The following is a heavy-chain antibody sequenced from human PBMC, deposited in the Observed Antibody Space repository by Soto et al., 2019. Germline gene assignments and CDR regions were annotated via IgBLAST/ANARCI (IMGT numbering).Heavy chain of an antibody. CDR2: IYYNGST. J-gene: IGHJ4*02. CDR3: ARGGWRPIDY. V-gene: IGHV4-59*12. CDR1: GGSISSYY. Sequence: QVQLQESGPGLVKPSETLSLTCTVSGGSISSYYWSWIRQPPGKGLEWIGYIYYNGSTNYNPSRTSRVTISVDTSKNQFSLKLSSVAAADTAVYYCARGGWRPIDYWGQGTLVTVSS. D-gene: IGHD3-3*01.